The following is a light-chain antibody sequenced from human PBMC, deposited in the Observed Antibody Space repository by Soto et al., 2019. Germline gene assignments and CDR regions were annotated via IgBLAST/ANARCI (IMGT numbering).Light chain of an antibody. CDR1: QSITIW. CDR3: QHYNSYSWT. J-gene: IGKJ1*01. V-gene: IGKV1-5*01. CDR2: DAS. Sequence: DIQMTQSPSTLSASVGDRVTITCRASQSITIWLAWYQQKPGKAPKLPIFDASSLESGVPSRFSGSGSGTEFTLTISSLQPDDFATYYCQHYNSYSWTFGQGTKVEIK.